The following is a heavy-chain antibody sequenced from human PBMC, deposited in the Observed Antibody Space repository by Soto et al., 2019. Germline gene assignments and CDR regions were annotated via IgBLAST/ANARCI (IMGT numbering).Heavy chain of an antibody. Sequence: SETLSLTCTVSGGSISSYYWSWIRQPPGKGLEWIGYIYYSGSTNYNPSLKSRVTISVDTSKNQFSLKLSSVTAADTAVYYCARVSGQSRLVNGYFDYWASEPWSPSPQ. CDR2: IYYSGST. CDR3: ARVSGQSRLVNGYFDY. V-gene: IGHV4-59*01. CDR1: GGSISSYY. D-gene: IGHD6-19*01. J-gene: IGHJ4*02.